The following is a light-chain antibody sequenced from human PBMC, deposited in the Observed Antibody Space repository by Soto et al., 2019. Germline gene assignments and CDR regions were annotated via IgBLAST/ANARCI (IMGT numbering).Light chain of an antibody. J-gene: IGKJ4*01. CDR2: GAS. CDR3: QQYGSSPLT. Sequence: EIVLTQSPGTLSLSPGERATLSCRASQSVSSNYLAWYQQKPGRATRLLIHGASSRATGIPDRFSGSGSGTDFTLTISRLEPEDFAVYYCQQYGSSPLTFGGGTTVYI. CDR1: QSVSSNY. V-gene: IGKV3-20*01.